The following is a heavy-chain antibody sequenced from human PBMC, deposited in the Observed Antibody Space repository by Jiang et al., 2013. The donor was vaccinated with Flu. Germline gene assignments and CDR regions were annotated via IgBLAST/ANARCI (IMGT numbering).Heavy chain of an antibody. CDR2: IIPILGIA. Sequence: SGAEVKKPGSSVKVSCKASGGTFSSYTISWVRQAPGQGLEWMGRIIPILGIANYAQKFQGRVTITADKSTSTAYMELSSLRSEDTAVYYCAREPVVVTAITSNYFDYWGQGTLVTVSS. CDR3: AREPVVVTAITSNYFDY. V-gene: IGHV1-69*04. J-gene: IGHJ4*02. CDR1: GGTFSSYT. D-gene: IGHD2-21*02.